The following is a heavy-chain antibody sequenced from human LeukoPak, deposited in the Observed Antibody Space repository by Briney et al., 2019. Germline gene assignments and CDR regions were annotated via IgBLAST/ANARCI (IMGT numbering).Heavy chain of an antibody. Sequence: GGSLRLSCSASGFTFSSYAMSWVRQAPGKGLEWVSAISGSGGSTYYADSVKGRFTISRDNSKNTLYLQMNSLRAEDTAVYYCAKGPYSSSWYLVNWGQGTLVTVSS. CDR1: GFTFSSYA. CDR2: ISGSGGST. D-gene: IGHD6-13*01. CDR3: AKGPYSSSWYLVN. J-gene: IGHJ4*02. V-gene: IGHV3-23*01.